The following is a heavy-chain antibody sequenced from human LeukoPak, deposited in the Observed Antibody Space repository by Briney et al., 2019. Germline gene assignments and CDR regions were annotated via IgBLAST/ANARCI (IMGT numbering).Heavy chain of an antibody. V-gene: IGHV4-39*01. CDR2: IYYSGST. J-gene: IGHJ6*03. D-gene: IGHD3-22*01. Sequence: SETLSLTCTVSGGSISSSSYYWGWIRQPPGKGLEWIGSIYYSGSTYYNPSLKSRVTISVDTSKNQFSLKLSSVTAADTAVYYCARVGSGYHLGGNYYYYMDVWGKGTTVTVSS. CDR1: GGSISSSSYY. CDR3: ARVGSGYHLGGNYYYYMDV.